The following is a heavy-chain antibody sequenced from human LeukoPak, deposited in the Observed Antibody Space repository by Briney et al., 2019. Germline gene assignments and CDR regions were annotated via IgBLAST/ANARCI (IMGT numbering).Heavy chain of an antibody. J-gene: IGHJ1*01. D-gene: IGHD3-3*02. CDR1: GFTVSSYW. V-gene: IGHV3-7*01. CDR2: IKQDGSEK. Sequence: GGSLRLSCAGSGFTVSSYWMSRVRQAPGKGLEWVANIKQDGSEKYYVDSVKGRFTISRYNAKNSLYLQMNSLRAEDTAVYYCATWVTYSQYVQHCGQGTLVTVSS. CDR3: ATWVTYSQYVQH.